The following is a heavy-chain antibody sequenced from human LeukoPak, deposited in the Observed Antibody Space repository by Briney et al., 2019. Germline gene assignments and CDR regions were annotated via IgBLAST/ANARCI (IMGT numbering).Heavy chain of an antibody. CDR1: GGSISSSSYY. V-gene: IGHV4-39*07. Sequence: PSETLSLTCTVSGGSISSSSYYWGWIRQPPGKGLEWIGSIYYSGSTYYNPSLKSRVTISVDTSKNQFSLKLSSVTAADTAVYYCAREPLLIRMGLDYWGQGTLVTVSS. D-gene: IGHD2-21*01. CDR3: AREPLLIRMGLDY. CDR2: IYYSGST. J-gene: IGHJ4*02.